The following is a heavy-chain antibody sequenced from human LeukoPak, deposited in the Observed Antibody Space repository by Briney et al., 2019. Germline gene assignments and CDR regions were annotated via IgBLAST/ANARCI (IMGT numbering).Heavy chain of an antibody. Sequence: ASVKVSCKASGYTFTSYGISWVRQAPGQGLEWMGWISAYNGNTNYAQKLQGRVTMTTDTSTSTAYMELRSLRSDDTAVYYCARGGRITMVRGVNDYWGQGTLVTVSS. D-gene: IGHD3-10*01. CDR3: ARGGRITMVRGVNDY. CDR1: GYTFTSYG. V-gene: IGHV1-18*01. J-gene: IGHJ4*02. CDR2: ISAYNGNT.